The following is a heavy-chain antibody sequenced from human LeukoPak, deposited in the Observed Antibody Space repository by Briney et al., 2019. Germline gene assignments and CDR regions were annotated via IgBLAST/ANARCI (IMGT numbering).Heavy chain of an antibody. V-gene: IGHV4-38-2*02. CDR1: GYSISSGYY. D-gene: IGHD4-17*01. CDR2: IFHSGST. J-gene: IGHJ4*02. CDR3: ARDPVGDYGDY. Sequence: PSETLSLTCAVSGYSISSGYYWGWIRQPPGKGLGWIGSIFHSGSTYYNPSLKSRVTISVDTSKNQFSLKLSSVTAADTAVYYCARDPVGDYGDYWGQGTLVTVSS.